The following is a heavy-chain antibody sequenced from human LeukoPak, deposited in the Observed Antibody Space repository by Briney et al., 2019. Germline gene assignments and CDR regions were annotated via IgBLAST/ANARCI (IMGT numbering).Heavy chain of an antibody. D-gene: IGHD5-18*01. CDR2: IHYSGTT. CDR3: ARGTTDGYSYGRFDY. V-gene: IGHV4-59*12. Sequence: PSETLSLTCTVSGGSISSYYWSWIRQPPGKGLEWLGYIHYSGTTYYNPSLKSRVTFSVDTSKNQFSLKLNPVTAADTALYYCARGTTDGYSYGRFDYWGQGTLVTVSS. J-gene: IGHJ4*02. CDR1: GGSISSYY.